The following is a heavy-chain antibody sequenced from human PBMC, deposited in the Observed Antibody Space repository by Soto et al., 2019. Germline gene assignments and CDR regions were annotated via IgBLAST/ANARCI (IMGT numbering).Heavy chain of an antibody. D-gene: IGHD1-20*01. J-gene: IGHJ4*02. CDR1: GFLFSSHG. V-gene: IGHV3-33*01. CDR3: ARDDGITVLKL. CDR2: IWHDGSKI. Sequence: QVQLVESGGGVVQPGRPLRLSCATSGFLFSSHGYHWVRQAPGKGLEWVGAIWHDGSKIYYADSVKGRFTISRDDSKNTLYLQMNSLRAADTAVYHCARDDGITVLKLWGQGTLVTVSS.